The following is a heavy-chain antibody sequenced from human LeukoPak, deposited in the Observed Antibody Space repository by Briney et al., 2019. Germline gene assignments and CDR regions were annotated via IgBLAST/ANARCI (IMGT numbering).Heavy chain of an antibody. CDR2: INWNGGST. Sequence: GGSLRLSCAASGFTFDDHGMSWVRQAPGKGLEWVSGINWNGGSTGYADSVKGRLTIPRDNAKNSLYLQMNSLRAEDTALYYCAREMYASGWLNAFDIWGQGTMVTVSS. CDR1: GFTFDDHG. CDR3: AREMYASGWLNAFDI. J-gene: IGHJ3*02. D-gene: IGHD6-19*01. V-gene: IGHV3-20*04.